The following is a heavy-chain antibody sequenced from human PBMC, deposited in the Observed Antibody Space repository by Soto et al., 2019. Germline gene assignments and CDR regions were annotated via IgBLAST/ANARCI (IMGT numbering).Heavy chain of an antibody. D-gene: IGHD5-18*01. V-gene: IGHV3-11*06. CDR3: ARSRDTAMVPFDY. CDR2: ISSSSSYT. J-gene: IGHJ4*02. Sequence: WGSLRLSCAASGFTFSDYYMSWIRQAPGKGLEWVSYISSSSSYTNYADSVKGRFTISRDNAKNSLYLQMNSLRAEDTAVYYCARSRDTAMVPFDYWGQGTLVTVS. CDR1: GFTFSDYY.